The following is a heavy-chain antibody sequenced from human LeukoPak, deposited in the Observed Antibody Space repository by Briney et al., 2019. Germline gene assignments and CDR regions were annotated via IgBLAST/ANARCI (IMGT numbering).Heavy chain of an antibody. Sequence: SETLSLTCTVSGGSISSGGYYWSWIRQHPGKGLEWIGYMIYSGYTHYNPSLKSRVTISVDTSNNQFFLKLSSVTAADTAVYYCARDAKYVWGNYRWFAPWGQGILVTVSS. CDR2: MIYSGYT. V-gene: IGHV4-31*03. CDR3: ARDAKYVWGNYRWFAP. J-gene: IGHJ5*02. CDR1: GGSISSGGYY. D-gene: IGHD3-16*02.